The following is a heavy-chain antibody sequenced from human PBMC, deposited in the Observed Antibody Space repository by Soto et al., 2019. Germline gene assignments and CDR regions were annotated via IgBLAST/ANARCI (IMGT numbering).Heavy chain of an antibody. CDR2: IKSKADGGTT. V-gene: IGHV3-15*07. J-gene: IGHJ4*02. CDR1: GFTFSKAW. D-gene: IGHD4-17*01. CDR3: ARDGLGLDYEDY. Sequence: GGSLRLSCAASGFTFSKAWINWVRQAPGQRLEWVGRIKSKADGGTTDYAAPVKGRFTISRDNAKNSLYLQMNSLRAEDTAVYYCARDGLGLDYEDYWGQGTLVTVSS.